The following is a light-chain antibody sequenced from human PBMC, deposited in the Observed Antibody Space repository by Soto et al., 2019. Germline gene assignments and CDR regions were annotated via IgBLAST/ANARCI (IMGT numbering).Light chain of an antibody. CDR2: WAS. CDR1: QSVFSNSNNKKY. V-gene: IGKV4-1*01. CDR3: QQYYSTPWT. J-gene: IGKJ1*01. Sequence: DIVMTQSADSLAVSLGERATINCKSSQSVFSNSNNKKYLAWYQQKPGQPPKLLIHWASIRESGVPDRLSGSGSGTDFTPTITSLQAEDVAVYYCQQYYSTPWTFGQGTKVESK.